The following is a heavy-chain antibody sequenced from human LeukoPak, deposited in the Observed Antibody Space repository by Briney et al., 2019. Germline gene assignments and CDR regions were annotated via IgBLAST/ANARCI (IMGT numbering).Heavy chain of an antibody. D-gene: IGHD1-20*01. J-gene: IGHJ4*02. CDR2: INPNSGGT. CDR3: ARGYGITGTTIDY. Sequence: GASVKVSCKASGYTFTGYYMHWVRQAPGQGLEWMGWINPNSGGTNYAQKFQGRVTMTRDTSISTAYMELSRLRSDDTAVYYCARGYGITGTTIDYWGQGTLVTVSS. CDR1: GYTFTGYY. V-gene: IGHV1-2*02.